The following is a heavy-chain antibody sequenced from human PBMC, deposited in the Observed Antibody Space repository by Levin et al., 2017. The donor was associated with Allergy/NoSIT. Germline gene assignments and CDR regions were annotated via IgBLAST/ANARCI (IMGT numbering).Heavy chain of an antibody. CDR1: GYTFTSYD. Sequence: VASVKVSCKASGYTFTSYDINWVRQATGQGLEWMGWMNPNSGNTGYAQKFQGRVTMTRNTSISTAYMELSSLRSEDTAVYYCARGVAVAGLFDPWGQGTLVTVSS. D-gene: IGHD6-19*01. J-gene: IGHJ5*02. V-gene: IGHV1-8*01. CDR3: ARGVAVAGLFDP. CDR2: MNPNSGNT.